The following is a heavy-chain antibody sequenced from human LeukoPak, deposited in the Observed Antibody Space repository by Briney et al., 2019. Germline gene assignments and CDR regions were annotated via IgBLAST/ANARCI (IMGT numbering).Heavy chain of an antibody. J-gene: IGHJ4*02. CDR2: ISGSGGST. D-gene: IGHD3-22*01. Sequence: GGSLRLSCAASGFTFSSYAMSWVRQAPGKGLEWVSAISGSGGSTYYADSVKGRFTISRDNSKNTLYLQMNSLRAEDTAVYYCAKDRPQYYYDSSGLDYWGQGTLVTVSS. V-gene: IGHV3-23*01. CDR1: GFTFSSYA. CDR3: AKDRPQYYYDSSGLDY.